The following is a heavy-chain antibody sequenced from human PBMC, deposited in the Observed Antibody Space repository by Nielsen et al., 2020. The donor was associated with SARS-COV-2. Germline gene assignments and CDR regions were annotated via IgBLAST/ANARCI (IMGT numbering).Heavy chain of an antibody. CDR1: GFTFSSYG. CDR3: ARAEAYYDSSGYPYYFDY. V-gene: IGHV3-33*01. D-gene: IGHD3-22*01. J-gene: IGHJ4*02. Sequence: GESLKISCAASGFTFSSYGMHWVRQAPGKGLEWVAVIWYDGSNKYYADSVKVRFTISRDNSKNTLYLQMNSLRAEDTAVYYCARAEAYYDSSGYPYYFDYWGQGTLVTVSS. CDR2: IWYDGSNK.